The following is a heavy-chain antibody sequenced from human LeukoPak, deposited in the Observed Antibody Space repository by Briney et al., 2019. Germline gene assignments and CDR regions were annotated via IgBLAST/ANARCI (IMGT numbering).Heavy chain of an antibody. CDR2: INPNSGGT. CDR3: ARGWGERDYFDY. V-gene: IGHV1-2*02. D-gene: IGHD3-16*01. J-gene: IGHJ4*02. CDR1: GYTFTGYY. Sequence: GASVKVSCKASGYTFTGYYMQWVRQAPGQGLEWMGWINPNSGGTNNAQKYQGRVTMTRDTSISTAYMALRRLTSDDTAVYYCARGWGERDYFDYWGQGTLVTVSS.